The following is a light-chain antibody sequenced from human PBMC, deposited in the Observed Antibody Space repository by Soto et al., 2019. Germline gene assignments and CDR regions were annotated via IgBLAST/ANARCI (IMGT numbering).Light chain of an antibody. CDR2: AAS. CDR3: QQLYRYPIT. J-gene: IGKJ5*01. V-gene: IGKV1-9*01. Sequence: DIQLTQSPSFLSASVGDRVTITCRASQGIASYLAWYQQKPGKAPKLLIYAASTLQSGVPSRFSGSGSETKFTLTIGSLQPEDAATYYCQQLYRYPITFGQGTRLE. CDR1: QGIASY.